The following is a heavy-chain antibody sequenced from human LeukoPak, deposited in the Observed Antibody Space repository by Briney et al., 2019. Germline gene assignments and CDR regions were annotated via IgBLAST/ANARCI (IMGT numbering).Heavy chain of an antibody. J-gene: IGHJ5*02. V-gene: IGHV3-74*01. CDR3: ARDLGYCSSTSCTNWFDP. CDR1: GFTFSSYW. CDR2: INSDGSST. D-gene: IGHD2-2*01. Sequence: PGGSLRLSCAASGFTFSSYWMHWVRQAPGKGLVWVSRINSDGSSTSYADSVKGRFTISRDNAKNTLYLQMNSLRAGDTAVYYCARDLGYCSSTSCTNWFDPWGQGTLVTVSS.